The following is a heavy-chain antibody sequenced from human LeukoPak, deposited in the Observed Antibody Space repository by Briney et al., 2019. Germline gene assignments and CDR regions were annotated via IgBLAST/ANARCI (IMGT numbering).Heavy chain of an antibody. CDR2: INPNSGGT. Sequence: ASVKVSCKASGYTFTGHYMHWVRQAPGQGLEWMGWINPNSGGTNYAQKFQGRVTMTRDTSISTAYMELSRLRSDDTAVYYCATERQPRRSPFDYWGQGTLVTVSS. CDR1: GYTFTGHY. CDR3: ATERQPRRSPFDY. D-gene: IGHD6-13*01. J-gene: IGHJ4*02. V-gene: IGHV1-2*02.